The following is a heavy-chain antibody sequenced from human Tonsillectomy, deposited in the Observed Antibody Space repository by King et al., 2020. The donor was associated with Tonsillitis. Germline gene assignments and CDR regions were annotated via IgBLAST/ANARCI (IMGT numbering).Heavy chain of an antibody. J-gene: IGHJ3*02. D-gene: IGHD3-16*01. V-gene: IGHV4-34*01. CDR3: ARGGYTYAYRNDAFDI. Sequence: VQLQQWGAGLLKPSETLALTGAVYGGSFSGYYWSWIRQSPGKGLEWIGEINHSGSTNYNPSLKSQVTISVDTSKNHFSLKQSFVTAADTAVYYCARGGYTYAYRNDAFDIWGQGTMVTVSS. CDR1: GGSFSGYY. CDR2: INHSGST.